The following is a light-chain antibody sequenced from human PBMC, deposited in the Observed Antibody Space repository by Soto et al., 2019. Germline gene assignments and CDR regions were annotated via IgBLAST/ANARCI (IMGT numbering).Light chain of an antibody. Sequence: QAVVTQPASVSGSPGQSITISCTGTSSDVGGYNYVSWYQQHPGKAPQLIIYEVTNRPSGVSNRFSGSKSGNRASLTISGLQAEDEADYYCSSYTSTSSPVIFGGGTKLTVL. CDR3: SSYTSTSSPVI. CDR1: SSDVGGYNY. J-gene: IGLJ2*01. CDR2: EVT. V-gene: IGLV2-14*01.